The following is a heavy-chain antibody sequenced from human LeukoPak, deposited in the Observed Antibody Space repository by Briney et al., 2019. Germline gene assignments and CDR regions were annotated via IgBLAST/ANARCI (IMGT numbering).Heavy chain of an antibody. D-gene: IGHD1-1*01. J-gene: IGHJ6*03. V-gene: IGHV4-59*01. CDR3: ASRTNEDYYYYYYMDV. Sequence: SGTLSLTCTVSGGSISSYYWSWIRQPPGKGLEWIGYIYYSGSTNYNPSLKSRVTISVDTSKNQFSLKLSFVTAADTAVYYCASRTNEDYYYYYYMDVWGKGTTVTVSS. CDR1: GGSISSYY. CDR2: IYYSGST.